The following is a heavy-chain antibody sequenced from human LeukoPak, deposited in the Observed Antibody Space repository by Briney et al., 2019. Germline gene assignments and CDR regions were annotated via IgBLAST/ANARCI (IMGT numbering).Heavy chain of an antibody. Sequence: ASVKVSCKASGYTFTSYGISWVRQAPGQGLEWMGWISAYNGNTNYAQKLQGRVTMTTDTSTSTAYMELRSLRSEDTAVYYCARAREPGTQLLKMRTFDIWGQGTMVTVSS. CDR3: ARAREPGTQLLKMRTFDI. V-gene: IGHV1-18*01. CDR1: GYTFTSYG. D-gene: IGHD2-2*01. CDR2: ISAYNGNT. J-gene: IGHJ3*02.